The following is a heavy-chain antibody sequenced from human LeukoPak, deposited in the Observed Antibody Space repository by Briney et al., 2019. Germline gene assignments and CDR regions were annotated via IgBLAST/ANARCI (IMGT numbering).Heavy chain of an antibody. CDR3: ASGDYGDSYGMDV. J-gene: IGHJ6*02. Sequence: ASETLSLTCAVHGGSFSGYYWSWIRQPPGKGLEWIGEINHSGSTNYNPSLKSRVTISVDTSKNQFSLKLSSVTAADTAVYYCASGDYGDSYGMDVWGQGTTVTVSS. CDR1: GGSFSGYY. V-gene: IGHV4-34*01. CDR2: INHSGST. D-gene: IGHD4-17*01.